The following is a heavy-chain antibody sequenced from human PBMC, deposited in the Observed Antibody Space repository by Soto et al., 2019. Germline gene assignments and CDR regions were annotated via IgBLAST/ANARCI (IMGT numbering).Heavy chain of an antibody. CDR2: IIPIFGTA. CDR1: GGTFSSYA. D-gene: IGHD6-6*01. CDR3: AGDRPVGMGGSYGMDV. Sequence: GASVKVSCKASGGTFSSYAISWVRQAPGQGLEWMGGIIPIFGTANYAQKFQGRVTITADESTSTAYMELSSLRSEDTAVYYCAGDRPVGMGGSYGMDVWGQGTTVTVSS. V-gene: IGHV1-69*13. J-gene: IGHJ6*02.